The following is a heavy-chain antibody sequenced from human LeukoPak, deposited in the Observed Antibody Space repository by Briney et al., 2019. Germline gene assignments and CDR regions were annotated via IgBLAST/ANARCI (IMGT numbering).Heavy chain of an antibody. Sequence: SEALSLTCAVYGGSFSGYYWSWIRQPPGKGLEWIGEINHSGSTNYNPSLKSRVTISVDTSKNQFSLKLSSVTAADTAVYYCARSLGAPDYWGQGTLVTVSS. CDR2: INHSGST. J-gene: IGHJ4*02. CDR3: ARSLGAPDY. V-gene: IGHV4-34*01. D-gene: IGHD3-16*01. CDR1: GGSFSGYY.